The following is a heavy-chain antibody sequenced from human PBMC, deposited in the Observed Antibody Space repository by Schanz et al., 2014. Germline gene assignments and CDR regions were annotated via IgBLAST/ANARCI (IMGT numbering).Heavy chain of an antibody. Sequence: EVHLLESGGGLAQPGGSLRLSCAASGFTFSNHALSWVRQAPGKGLERVSYISGSSSTKYYADSVKGRFTISRDNGKKSLYLQMNGLRAEDTAVYFCARDLSSLIQGDVWGKGTTVTVSS. V-gene: IGHV3-48*01. CDR3: ARDLSSLIQGDV. CDR1: GFTFSNHA. D-gene: IGHD2-2*01. J-gene: IGHJ6*04. CDR2: ISGSSSTK.